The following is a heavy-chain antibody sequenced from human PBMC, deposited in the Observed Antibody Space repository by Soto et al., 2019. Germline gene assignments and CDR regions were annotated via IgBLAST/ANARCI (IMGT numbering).Heavy chain of an antibody. CDR2: ISAYNGNT. Sequence: GASVKVSCKASGYTFTSYGISWVRQAPGQGLEWMGWISAYNGNTNYAQKLQGRVTMTTDTSTSTAYMELRSLRSDDTAVYYCARGLMITFGGVIERDYWGQGTLVTVSS. CDR1: GYTFTSYG. CDR3: ARGLMITFGGVIERDY. V-gene: IGHV1-18*01. J-gene: IGHJ4*02. D-gene: IGHD3-16*02.